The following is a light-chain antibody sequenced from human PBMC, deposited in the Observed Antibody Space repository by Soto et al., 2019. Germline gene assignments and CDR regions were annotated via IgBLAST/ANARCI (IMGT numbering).Light chain of an antibody. CDR1: SSNIGAGYD. J-gene: IGLJ1*01. CDR3: CSFTSGNTAYV. Sequence: QSVLTQPPSVSGAPGQRVTISCTGSSSNIGAGYDVHWYQQLPGTAPKLLIYGNSNRPSGVPDRFSGSKSGTSASLAITGLQAEDEADYYCCSFTSGNTAYVFGTGTKLTVL. V-gene: IGLV1-40*01. CDR2: GNS.